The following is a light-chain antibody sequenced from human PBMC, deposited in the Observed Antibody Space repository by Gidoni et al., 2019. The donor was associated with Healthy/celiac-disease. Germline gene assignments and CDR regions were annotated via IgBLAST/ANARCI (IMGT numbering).Light chain of an antibody. CDR2: DAS. J-gene: IGKJ5*01. CDR1: QSVSRY. CDR3: QQRSNWPPIT. Sequence: EIGLTQSPATLSLSPGERATLSCRASQSVSRYLAWYQQKPGQAPRLLLYDASNRATGIPARFSCSGSGTDFTLTISSLEPEDFAVYYCQQRSNWPPITFGQGTRLEIK. V-gene: IGKV3-11*01.